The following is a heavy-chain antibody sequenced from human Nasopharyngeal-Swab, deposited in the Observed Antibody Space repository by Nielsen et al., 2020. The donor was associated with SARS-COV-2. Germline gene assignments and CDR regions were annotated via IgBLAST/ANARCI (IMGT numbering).Heavy chain of an antibody. Sequence: SETLSLTCTVSGCSISSDYWTWIRQPPGKGLEWIVDIYYSGSTNYNPSLKSRVTISVDTSKNQFSLKLTSLTSADTAVYYCAREFGTRGAFDIRGQGTMVTVSS. J-gene: IGHJ3*02. CDR1: GCSISSDY. CDR3: AREFGTRGAFDI. CDR2: IYYSGST. D-gene: IGHD1-1*01. V-gene: IGHV4-59*08.